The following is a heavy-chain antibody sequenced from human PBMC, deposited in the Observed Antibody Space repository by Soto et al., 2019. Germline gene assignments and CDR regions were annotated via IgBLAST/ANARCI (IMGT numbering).Heavy chain of an antibody. CDR2: IYWNDDK. CDR3: AHRRDGPNPDYFDY. V-gene: IGHV2-5*01. J-gene: IGHJ4*02. Sequence: SGPTLVNPTQTLTLTCTFSGFSLSTTAVGVGWIRQLPGKALEWLALIYWNDDKRYSPSLKSRLTLTKDTSKNHVVLTMTNMDPVDTATYYCAHRRDGPNPDYFDYWGQGTLVTVSS. CDR1: GFSLSTTAVG.